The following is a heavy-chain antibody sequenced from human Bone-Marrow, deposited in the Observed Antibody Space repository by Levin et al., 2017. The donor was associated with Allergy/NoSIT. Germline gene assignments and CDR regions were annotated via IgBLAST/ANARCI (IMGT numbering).Heavy chain of an antibody. CDR1: GFTFSDYY. Sequence: SCAASGFTFSDYYMSWIRQAPGKGLEWVSYISSSGSTIYYADSVKGRFTISRDNAKNSLYLQMNSLRAEDTAVYYCARDSDTAMVISYRDGRGYYYGMDVWGQGTTVTVSS. D-gene: IGHD5-18*01. CDR3: ARDSDTAMVISYRDGRGYYYGMDV. CDR2: ISSSGSTI. J-gene: IGHJ6*02. V-gene: IGHV3-11*01.